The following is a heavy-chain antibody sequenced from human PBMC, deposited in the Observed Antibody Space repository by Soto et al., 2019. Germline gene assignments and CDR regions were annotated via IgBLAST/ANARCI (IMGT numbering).Heavy chain of an antibody. J-gene: IGHJ4*02. D-gene: IGHD3-22*01. V-gene: IGHV4-39*01. CDR3: ASQHYYDISGYYVVY. CDR1: GGSISSSSYY. CDR2: IYHSGST. Sequence: SETLSLTCTVSGGSISSSSYYWGWIRQPPGKGLEWIGEIYHSGSTNYNPSLKSRVTISVDTSKNQFSLKLSSVTAADTAVYYCASQHYYDISGYYVVYWGQGTLVTVSS.